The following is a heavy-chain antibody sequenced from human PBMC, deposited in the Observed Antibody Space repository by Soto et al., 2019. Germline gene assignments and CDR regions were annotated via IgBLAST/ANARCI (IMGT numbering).Heavy chain of an antibody. Sequence: PVGSLRLSCSVFGFTFSSYAMHWVRQAPGKGLQYVSSISSSGVSTYYADSVKGRFTISRDNSKNMLYLQMSSLTAEDTAVYYCVKDRYIDYWGQGTLVTVSS. CDR3: VKDRYIDY. CDR1: GFTFSSYA. V-gene: IGHV3-64D*06. J-gene: IGHJ4*02. CDR2: ISSSGVST.